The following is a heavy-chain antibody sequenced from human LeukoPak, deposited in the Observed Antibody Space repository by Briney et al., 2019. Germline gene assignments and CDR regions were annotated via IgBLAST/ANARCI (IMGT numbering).Heavy chain of an antibody. V-gene: IGHV3-7*03. D-gene: IGHD2-15*01. Sequence: PGGSLRLSCAASGFTFSSYWMSWVRQAPGKGLEWVANIKQDGSEKYYVGSVKGRFTISRDNAKNSLYLQMNSLRAEDTAVYYCARAQYCSGGSCYYFDYWGQGTLVTVSS. J-gene: IGHJ4*02. CDR1: GFTFSSYW. CDR3: ARAQYCSGGSCYYFDY. CDR2: IKQDGSEK.